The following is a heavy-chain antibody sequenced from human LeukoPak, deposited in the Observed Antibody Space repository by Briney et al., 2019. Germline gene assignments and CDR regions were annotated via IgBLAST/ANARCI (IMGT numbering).Heavy chain of an antibody. CDR2: IYYSGST. J-gene: IGHJ4*02. D-gene: IGHD5-24*01. CDR3: ARGDGYNYPFDY. CDR1: GESFSANY. V-gene: IGHV4-59*01. Sequence: SETLSLTCAVYGESFSANYWSWIRQAPGKGLEWIGYIYYSGSTNYNSSLKSRVTISIDTSKKQFSLKLSSVTAADTAVYHCARGDGYNYPFDYWGQGTLVTVSS.